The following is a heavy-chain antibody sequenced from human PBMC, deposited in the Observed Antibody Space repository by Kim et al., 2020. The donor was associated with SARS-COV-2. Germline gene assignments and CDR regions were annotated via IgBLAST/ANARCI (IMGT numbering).Heavy chain of an antibody. CDR3: ATVEAVAGTINY. J-gene: IGHJ4*02. V-gene: IGHV1-24*01. CDR1: GYTLTELS. CDR2: FDPEDGET. Sequence: ASVKVSCKVSGYTLTELSMHWVRQAPGKGLEWMGGFDPEDGETIYAQKFQGRVTMTEDTSTDTAYMELSSLRSEDTAVYYCATVEAVAGTINYWGQGTLVTVSS. D-gene: IGHD6-19*01.